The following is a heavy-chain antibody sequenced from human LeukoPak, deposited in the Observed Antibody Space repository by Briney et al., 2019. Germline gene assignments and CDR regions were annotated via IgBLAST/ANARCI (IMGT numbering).Heavy chain of an antibody. J-gene: IGHJ6*03. D-gene: IGHD3-10*01. CDR1: GGSISSSTYY. CDR2: IYYSGST. CDR3: AREGYYYGSGSLIYMDV. Sequence: PSETLSLTCTVSGGSISSSTYYWGWIRQPPGKGLEWIGSIYYSGSTYYNPSLKSRVTISVDTSKNQFSLKLSSVTAADTAVYYCAREGYYYGSGSLIYMDVWGKGTTVTVSS. V-gene: IGHV4-39*07.